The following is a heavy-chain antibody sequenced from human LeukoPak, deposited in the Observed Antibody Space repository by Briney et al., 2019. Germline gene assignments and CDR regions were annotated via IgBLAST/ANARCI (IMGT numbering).Heavy chain of an antibody. CDR2: IYYSGST. J-gene: IGHJ4*02. V-gene: IGHV4-39*01. D-gene: IGHD6-19*01. CDR1: GGSISSSSYY. Sequence: PSETLSLTCTVSGGSISSSSYYWGWIRQPPGKGLEWIGSIYYSGSTYYNPSLKSRVTISVDTSKNQFSLKLSSVTAADTAVYYCARRRSRYSSGWLVDYWGQGTLVTVSS. CDR3: ARRRSRYSSGWLVDY.